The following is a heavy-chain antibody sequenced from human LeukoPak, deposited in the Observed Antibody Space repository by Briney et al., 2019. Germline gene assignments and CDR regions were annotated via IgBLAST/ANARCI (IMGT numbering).Heavy chain of an antibody. D-gene: IGHD6-19*01. J-gene: IGHJ4*02. CDR3: ARDRTRTGYSSGWYHDY. V-gene: IGHV1-2*02. Sequence: ASLKVACKASGYTFTGYHMHWVRQAPGQALEWMGWINPNSRGTNYAQKFQGRVTMTRDTSISTAYMELSRLRSDDTAVYYCARDRTRTGYSSGWYHDYWGQGTLVTVSS. CDR2: INPNSRGT. CDR1: GYTFTGYH.